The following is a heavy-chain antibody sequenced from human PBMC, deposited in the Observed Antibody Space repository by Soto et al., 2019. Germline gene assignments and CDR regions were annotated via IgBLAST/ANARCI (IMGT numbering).Heavy chain of an antibody. CDR1: GLTVNADY. D-gene: IGHD3-3*01. CDR2: IFTGGNT. J-gene: IGHJ3*02. Sequence: EVQLVESGGGLVQPGGSLTLSCAASGLTVNADYMSWVRQAPGKGLEWVSVIFTGGNTYYIDSVKGRFTISRDNSKNTLYLQMNSLRVEDTAVYYCARESAPKADAFDIWGQGTMVTVSS. CDR3: ARESAPKADAFDI. V-gene: IGHV3-66*01.